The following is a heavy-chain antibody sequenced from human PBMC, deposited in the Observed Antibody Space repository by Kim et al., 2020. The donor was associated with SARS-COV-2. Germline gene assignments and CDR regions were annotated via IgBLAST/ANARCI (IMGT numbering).Heavy chain of an antibody. CDR1: GFTFSSYA. Sequence: GGSLRLSCAASGFTFSSYAMSWVRQAPGKGLEWVSAISGSGGSTYYADSVKGRFTISRDNSKNTLYLQMNSLRAEDTAVYYCAKPKVGPGIAAVSFDYWGQGTLVTVSS. V-gene: IGHV3-23*01. CDR2: ISGSGGST. D-gene: IGHD6-13*01. J-gene: IGHJ4*02. CDR3: AKPKVGPGIAAVSFDY.